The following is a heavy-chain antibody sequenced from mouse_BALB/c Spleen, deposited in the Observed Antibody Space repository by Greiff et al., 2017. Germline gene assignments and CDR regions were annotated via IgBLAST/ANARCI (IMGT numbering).Heavy chain of an antibody. CDR2: IFPGDGST. Sequence: VQLQQSGAELVKPGASVKLSCKASGFTFTSTDINWVRQRPEQGLEWIGWIFPGDGSTKYNAKFKGKATLTTDKSSSTAYMQLSRLTSEDSAVYFCARSYYYGSSYWYFDVWGAGTTVTVSS. D-gene: IGHD1-1*01. V-gene: IGHV1-85*01. CDR1: GFTFTSTD. CDR3: ARSYYYGSSYWYFDV. J-gene: IGHJ1*01.